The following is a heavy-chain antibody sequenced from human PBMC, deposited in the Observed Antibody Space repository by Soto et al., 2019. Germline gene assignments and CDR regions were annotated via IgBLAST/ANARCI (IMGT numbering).Heavy chain of an antibody. J-gene: IGHJ4*02. Sequence: PGGSLRLSCAASGFTFSSYSMNWVRQAPGKGLEWLSYIPATGTGANYAESVRGRFTTSRDNANKVVYLQMNSLTVEDTAVYYCARSWGWSPGTDFWGQGTLVTVSS. CDR2: IPATGTGA. V-gene: IGHV3-48*04. CDR1: GFTFSSYS. CDR3: ARSWGWSPGTDF. D-gene: IGHD3-16*01.